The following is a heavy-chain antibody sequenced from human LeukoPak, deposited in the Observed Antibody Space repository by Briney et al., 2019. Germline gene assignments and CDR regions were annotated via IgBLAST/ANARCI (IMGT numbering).Heavy chain of an antibody. CDR2: ISAYNGNT. J-gene: IGHJ6*02. CDR1: GYTFTSYG. D-gene: IGHD3-16*01. Sequence: GASVKVSCKASGYTFTSYGISWVRQAPGQGLEWMGWISAYNGNTNYAQKVQGRVNMTTDTSTSTAYMELRSLRSHDTAVYYCARDRVHFDYVWGTAGGMDVWGQGTTVTVSS. V-gene: IGHV1-18*01. CDR3: ARDRVHFDYVWGTAGGMDV.